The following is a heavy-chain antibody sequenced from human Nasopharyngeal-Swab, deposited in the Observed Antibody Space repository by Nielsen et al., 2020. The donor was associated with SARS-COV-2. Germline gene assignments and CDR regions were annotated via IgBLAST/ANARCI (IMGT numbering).Heavy chain of an antibody. CDR3: ARFGSRGMDV. Sequence: SLKISCAASGFTFDDYGMHWVRQAPGKGLEWVSGISWDGLTIGYADSVKGRFTISRDNAKNSLYLQMNSLRDEDTAVYYCARFGSRGMDVWGQGTTVTVSS. CDR2: ISWDGLTI. V-gene: IGHV3-9*01. CDR1: GFTFDDYG. D-gene: IGHD3-10*01. J-gene: IGHJ6*02.